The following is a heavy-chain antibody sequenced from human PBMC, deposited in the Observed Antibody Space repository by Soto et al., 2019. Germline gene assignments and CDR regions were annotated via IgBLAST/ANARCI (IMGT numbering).Heavy chain of an antibody. CDR3: ARDRVESGYPEYFQH. Sequence: EVQLVESGGGLIQPGGSLRLSCAASGFTVSSNYMSWVRQAPGKGLEWVSVIYSGGGTYYADSVKGRFTISRDNSKNTLYRQMNSLRAEDTAVYYCARDRVESGYPEYFQHWGQGTLVTVSS. CDR2: IYSGGGT. CDR1: GFTVSSNY. V-gene: IGHV3-53*01. D-gene: IGHD3-22*01. J-gene: IGHJ1*01.